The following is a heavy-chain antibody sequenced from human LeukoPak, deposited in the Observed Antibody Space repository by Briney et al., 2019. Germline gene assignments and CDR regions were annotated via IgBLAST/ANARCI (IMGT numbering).Heavy chain of an antibody. V-gene: IGHV3-20*01. Sequence: GGSLRLSCAASGFTFDDYGMSWVRQAPGKGLEWVSGINWKGGRTTYADSVRGRFTISRDNAKNFLYLEMNSLRAEDTALYHCARRPYSSSSHYFDYWGQGTLVTVSS. D-gene: IGHD6-6*01. CDR1: GFTFDDYG. CDR2: INWKGGRT. J-gene: IGHJ4*02. CDR3: ARRPYSSSSHYFDY.